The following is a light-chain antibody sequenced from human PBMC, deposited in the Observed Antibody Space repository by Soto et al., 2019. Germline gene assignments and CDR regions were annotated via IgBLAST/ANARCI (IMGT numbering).Light chain of an antibody. Sequence: EIVMTQSPATLSVSPGERATLSCRASQSVSSNLAWYQQKPGQAPRLLIYGASTRATGIPARFSGSGSGTEFTLTISSRRSEDFAVYYCQQYNNWPGTFGQGTKVEIK. CDR1: QSVSSN. CDR3: QQYNNWPGT. CDR2: GAS. V-gene: IGKV3-15*01. J-gene: IGKJ1*01.